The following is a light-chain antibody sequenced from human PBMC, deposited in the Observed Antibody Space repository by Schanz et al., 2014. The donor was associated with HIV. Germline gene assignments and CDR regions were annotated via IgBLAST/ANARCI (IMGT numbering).Light chain of an antibody. J-gene: IGKJ2*01. V-gene: IGKV3D-15*01. Sequence: EIVLTQSPGSLSLSPGGRATLSCGASQRLSSSYLAWYQQKPGQAPRLLIYDASNRATGIPARFSGSGSGTEFTLTISSLQSEDFAVYYCQQYNNWPPYTFGQGTKLEIK. CDR1: QRLSSSY. CDR2: DAS. CDR3: QQYNNWPPYT.